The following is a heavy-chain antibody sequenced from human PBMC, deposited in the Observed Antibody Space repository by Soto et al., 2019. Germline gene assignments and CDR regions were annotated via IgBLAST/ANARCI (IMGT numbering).Heavy chain of an antibody. V-gene: IGHV3-15*01. CDR3: TTGTSSGYSGSWSRDYYYYYYMDV. D-gene: IGHD6-13*01. CDR2: IKSKTDGGTT. J-gene: IGHJ6*03. Sequence: EVQLVESGGGLVKPGGSLRLSCAASGFTFSNAWMSWVRQAPGKGLEWVGRIKSKTDGGTTDYAAPVKGRFTISRDDSKNTLYLQMNSLKTEDTAVYYCTTGTSSGYSGSWSRDYYYYYYMDVWGKGTTVTVSS. CDR1: GFTFSNAW.